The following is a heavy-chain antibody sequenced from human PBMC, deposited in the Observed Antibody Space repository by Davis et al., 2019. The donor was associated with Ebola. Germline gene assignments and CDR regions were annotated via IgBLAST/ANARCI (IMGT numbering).Heavy chain of an antibody. CDR3: ARHRDGDFSPCDF. CDR1: GASVSSGTNY. CDR2: IYHSGST. J-gene: IGHJ4*02. D-gene: IGHD4-17*01. Sequence: GSLRLSCTVSGASVSSGTNYWSWIRQSPGKGLEWIGYIYHSGSTIYNPSLESRVTISVDTSKNQFSLKVNSATAADTAVYYCARHRDGDFSPCDFWGQGIVVTVSS. V-gene: IGHV4-61*01.